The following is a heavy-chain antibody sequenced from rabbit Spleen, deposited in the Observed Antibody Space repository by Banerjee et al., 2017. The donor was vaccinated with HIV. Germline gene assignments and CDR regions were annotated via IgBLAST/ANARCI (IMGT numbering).Heavy chain of an antibody. D-gene: IGHD4-2*01. V-gene: IGHV1S45*01. Sequence: QEQLEESGGGLVKPEGSLTLTCKASGVSFNDKDVMCWVRQSPGKGLEWITCINMVTGKAVYASGVNGRFTISSHNAQNTLYLQLNSLTVADTATYFCARRDAGSRGNNLWGQGTLVTVS. J-gene: IGHJ4*01. CDR2: INMVTGKA. CDR3: ARRDAGSRGNNL. CDR1: GVSFNDKDV.